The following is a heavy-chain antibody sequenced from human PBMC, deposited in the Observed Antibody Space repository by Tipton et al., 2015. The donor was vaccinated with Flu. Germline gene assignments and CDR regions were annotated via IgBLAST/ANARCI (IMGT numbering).Heavy chain of an antibody. CDR1: GGSISSYTYY. D-gene: IGHD3-9*01. J-gene: IGHJ5*02. V-gene: IGHV4-39*07. CDR2: IYYSGTT. CDR3: AKEGSYNTLTNYYNKGVDP. Sequence: LRLSCTVSGGSISSYTYYWGWFRQSPGTGLEWIGSIYYSGTTYYNPSLKSRVTMSIDTSKNQFSLKVTSVTAADTAVYYCAKEGSYNTLTNYYNKGVDPWGQGTLVIVSS.